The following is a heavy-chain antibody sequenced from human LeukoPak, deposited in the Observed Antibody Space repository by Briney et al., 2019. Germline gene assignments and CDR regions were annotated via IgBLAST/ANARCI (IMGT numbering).Heavy chain of an antibody. CDR1: GGSFSGYY. Sequence: SETLSLTCAVYGGSFSGYYWSWSRQPPAQGLEWIGEINHSGSTDYNPSLNSRGTISVDTSKNPFSPKLSSVTASATAASYCSWGVWRYYYDGSGYLGYWGQGTVVTVSS. J-gene: IGHJ4*02. CDR2: INHSGST. V-gene: IGHV4-34*01. D-gene: IGHD3-22*01. CDR3: SWGVWRYYYDGSGYLGY.